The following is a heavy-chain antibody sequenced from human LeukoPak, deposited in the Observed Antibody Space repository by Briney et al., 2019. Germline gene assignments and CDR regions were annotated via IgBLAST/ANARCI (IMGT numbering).Heavy chain of an antibody. V-gene: IGHV4-39*07. Sequence: SETLSLTCTVSGGSISSSSYYWGWIRQPPGKGLEWIGSIYYSGSTYYNPSLKSRVTISVDTSKNQFSLKLSSVTAADTAVYYCARGQWLWFYWGQGTLVTVSS. D-gene: IGHD6-19*01. CDR2: IYYSGST. J-gene: IGHJ4*02. CDR3: ARGQWLWFY. CDR1: GGSISSSSYY.